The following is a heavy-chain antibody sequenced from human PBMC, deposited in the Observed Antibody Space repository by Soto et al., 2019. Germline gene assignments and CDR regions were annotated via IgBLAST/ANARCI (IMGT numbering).Heavy chain of an antibody. V-gene: IGHV3-7*03. J-gene: IGHJ4*02. Sequence: EVQLVESGGGLVQPGGSLRLSCAASGFTFNDYWMGWVRQAPGKGLEWVANIKQDESEKNYVDSVKGRFTISRDNAKNSLYLQMNSLRAEDTAVYFCARDRFSGTYDVRGITYYFDYWGQGTLVTVAS. CDR1: GFTFNDYW. CDR3: ARDRFSGTYDVRGITYYFDY. CDR2: IKQDESEK. D-gene: IGHD1-26*01.